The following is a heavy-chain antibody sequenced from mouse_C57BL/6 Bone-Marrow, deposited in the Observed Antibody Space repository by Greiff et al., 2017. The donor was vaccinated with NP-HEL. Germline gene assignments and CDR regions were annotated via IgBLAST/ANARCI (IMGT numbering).Heavy chain of an antibody. V-gene: IGHV5-17*01. CDR1: GFTFSDYG. J-gene: IGHJ4*01. CDR3: ARLGYVSMGYAMDY. CDR2: ISSGSSTI. Sequence: EVKLVESGGGLVKPGGSLKLSCAASGFTFSDYGMHWVRQAPEKGLEWVAYISSGSSTIYYADTVKGRFTISRDNAKNTLFLEMTSLRSEDTAMYYCARLGYVSMGYAMDYWGQGTSVTVAS. D-gene: IGHD2-10*02.